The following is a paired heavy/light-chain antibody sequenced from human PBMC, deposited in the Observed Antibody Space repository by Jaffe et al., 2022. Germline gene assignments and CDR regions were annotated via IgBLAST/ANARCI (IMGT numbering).Heavy chain of an antibody. D-gene: IGHD1-20*01. J-gene: IGHJ3*02. CDR1: GGSISSYY. CDR3: ARPSHVNWKGVFDI. CDR2: IYYSGST. V-gene: IGHV4-59*01. Sequence: QVQLQESGPGLVKPSETLSLTCTVSGGSISSYYWTWIRQPPGKGLEWIGNIYYSGSTNYHPSLKSRVTISVATSKNQFSLKLNSVTAADTAVYYCARPSHVNWKGVFDIWGRGTMVTVSS.
Light chain of an antibody. CDR3: QSYDSSLSGVV. V-gene: IGLV1-40*01. Sequence: QSVLTQPPSVSGAPGQRVTISCTGSSSNIGAGNKVQWYQQFPGTAPKLLMYDNNNRPSGVPDRFSGSKSGTSASLAITGLQAEDEADYYCQSYDSSLSGVVFGGGTKLTVL. CDR2: DNN. CDR1: SSNIGAGNK. J-gene: IGLJ2*01.